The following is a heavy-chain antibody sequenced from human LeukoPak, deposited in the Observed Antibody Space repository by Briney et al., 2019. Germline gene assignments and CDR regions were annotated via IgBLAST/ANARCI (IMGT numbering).Heavy chain of an antibody. D-gene: IGHD3-3*01. CDR3: AAAYYDFWSGYYTRGWFDP. CDR2: INHSGST. CDR1: GGSFSGYY. J-gene: IGHJ5*02. V-gene: IGHV4-34*01. Sequence: SETLSLTCAVYGGSFSGYYWSWIRQPPGKGLEWIGEINHSGSTNYNPSLKNRVTISVDTSKNQFSLKLSSVTAADTAVYYCAAAYYDFWSGYYTRGWFDPWGQGTLVTVSS.